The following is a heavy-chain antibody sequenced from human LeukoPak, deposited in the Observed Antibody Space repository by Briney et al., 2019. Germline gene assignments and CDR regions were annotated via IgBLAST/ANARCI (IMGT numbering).Heavy chain of an antibody. D-gene: IGHD3-22*01. CDR2: ISYDGSNK. V-gene: IGHV3-30*03. CDR1: GFTSSTYW. J-gene: IGHJ3*02. Sequence: GGSLRLSCAASGFTSSTYWMTWVRQAPGKGLEWVAVISYDGSNKYYADSVKGRFTISRDNSKNTLYLQMNSLRAEDTAVYYCAGSGSSGSHDAFDIWGQGTMVTVSS. CDR3: AGSGSSGSHDAFDI.